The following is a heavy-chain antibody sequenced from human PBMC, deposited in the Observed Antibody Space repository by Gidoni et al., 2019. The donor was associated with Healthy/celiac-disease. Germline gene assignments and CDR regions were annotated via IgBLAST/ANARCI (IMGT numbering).Heavy chain of an antibody. CDR2: ISYDGSNK. V-gene: IGHV3-30*04. Sequence: QVQLVASGGGVVQPGRSLRLSCAASGFTFSSYAMHWVRQAPGKGLEWVAVISYDGSNKYYADSVKGRFTISRDNSKNTLYLQMNSLRAEDTAVYYCARDGHYGMDVWGQGTTVTVSS. J-gene: IGHJ6*02. CDR1: GFTFSSYA. CDR3: ARDGHYGMDV.